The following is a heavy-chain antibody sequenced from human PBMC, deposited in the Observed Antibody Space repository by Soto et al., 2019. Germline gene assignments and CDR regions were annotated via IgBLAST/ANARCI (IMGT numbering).Heavy chain of an antibody. D-gene: IGHD3-10*01. V-gene: IGHV2-5*02. J-gene: IGHJ4*02. CDR2: IYWDDDK. CDR1: GFSLSTSGVG. CDR3: AHTHYGSGRQTFDY. Sequence: QITLKESGPTLVKPTQTLTLTCTFSGFSLSTSGVGVGWIRQPPGKALEWLALIYWDDDKRYSPSLKSRLTITKDTSKNPVVLSMTNMDPVDTATYYCAHTHYGSGRQTFDYWGQGTLVTVSS.